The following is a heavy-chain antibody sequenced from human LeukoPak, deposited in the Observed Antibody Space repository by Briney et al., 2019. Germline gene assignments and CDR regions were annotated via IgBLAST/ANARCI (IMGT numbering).Heavy chain of an antibody. Sequence: ASVKVSCKASGYTFTGYYMHWVRQAPGQGLEWMGWINPNSGGTNYAQKFQGRVTMTRDTSISTAYMELSSLRSEDTAVYYCAREGCSSTSCYDYYYGMDVWGQGTTVTVSS. J-gene: IGHJ6*02. D-gene: IGHD2-2*01. CDR1: GYTFTGYY. CDR3: AREGCSSTSCYDYYYGMDV. CDR2: INPNSGGT. V-gene: IGHV1-2*02.